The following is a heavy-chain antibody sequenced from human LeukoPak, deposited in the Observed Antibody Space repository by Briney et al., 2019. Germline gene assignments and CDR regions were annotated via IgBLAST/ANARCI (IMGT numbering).Heavy chain of an antibody. CDR1: GFTFSGYW. J-gene: IGHJ4*02. D-gene: IGHD5-18*01. Sequence: PGGSLRLSCAASGFTFSGYWMHWVRLPPGKGLVWVSRITGDGSSTTYADSVKGRFTISRDNAKNRLYVQMYSLRAEDTAVYYCATGSGLWSPDYWGQGTLVTVSS. V-gene: IGHV3-74*01. CDR2: ITGDGSST. CDR3: ATGSGLWSPDY.